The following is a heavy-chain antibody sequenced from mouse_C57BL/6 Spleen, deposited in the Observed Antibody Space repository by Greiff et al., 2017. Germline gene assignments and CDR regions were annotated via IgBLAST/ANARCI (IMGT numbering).Heavy chain of an antibody. Sequence: VQLQQPGAELVKPGASVKMSCKASGYTFTSYWITWVKQRPGQGLEWIGDIYPGSGSTNYNEKFKSKATLTVDKASSTAYMQLSSLTSEDSAVYYCARGGAYDYGNAMDYWGQGTSVTVSS. CDR2: IYPGSGST. D-gene: IGHD2-4*01. J-gene: IGHJ4*01. CDR3: ARGGAYDYGNAMDY. V-gene: IGHV1-55*01. CDR1: GYTFTSYW.